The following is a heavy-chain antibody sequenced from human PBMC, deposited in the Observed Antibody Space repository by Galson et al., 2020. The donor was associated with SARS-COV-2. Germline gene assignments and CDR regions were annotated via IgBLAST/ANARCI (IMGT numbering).Heavy chain of an antibody. V-gene: IGHV1-69*04. D-gene: IGHD3-22*01. CDR1: GGTFSSYA. Sequence: SVKVSCKASGGTFSSYAISWVRQAPGQGLEWMGRIIPILGIANYAQKFQGRVTITADKSTSTAYMELSSLRSEDTAVYYCARGGYYYDSSGYHMDYGGQGTLVTVSS. CDR3: ARGGYYYDSSGYHMDY. J-gene: IGHJ4*02. CDR2: IIPILGIA.